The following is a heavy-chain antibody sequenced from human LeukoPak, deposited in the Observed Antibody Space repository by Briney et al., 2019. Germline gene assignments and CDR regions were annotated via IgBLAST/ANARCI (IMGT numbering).Heavy chain of an antibody. J-gene: IGHJ5*02. D-gene: IGHD1-26*01. V-gene: IGHV4-31*03. CDR2: IYYSGST. CDR1: GGSISSGGYS. Sequence: PSETLSLTCTVSGGSISSGGYSWRWIRQHPGKGLEWIGYIYYSGSTYYNPSLKSRVTISVDTSKNQFSLKLSSVTAADTAVYYCARAVGYWFDPWGQGTLVTVSS. CDR3: ARAVGYWFDP.